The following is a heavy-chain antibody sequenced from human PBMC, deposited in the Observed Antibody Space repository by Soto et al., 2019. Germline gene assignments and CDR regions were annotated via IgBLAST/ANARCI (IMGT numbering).Heavy chain of an antibody. V-gene: IGHV4-34*01. D-gene: IGHD3-16*01. J-gene: IGHJ4*02. Sequence: SETLSLTCAVYSGSFSDYYCSWIRQPPGKGLEWIGEIYQGLSIIYNPSLRGRATISGDSSKNQFSLELSSVTAAESGVYYCAGNGGLYFDFWGQGTLVTVSS. CDR2: IYQGLSI. CDR1: SGSFSDYY. CDR3: AGNGGLYFDF.